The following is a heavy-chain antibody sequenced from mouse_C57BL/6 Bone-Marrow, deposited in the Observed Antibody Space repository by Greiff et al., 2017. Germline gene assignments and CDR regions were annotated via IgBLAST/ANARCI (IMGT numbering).Heavy chain of an antibody. Sequence: EVQGVESGGDLVKPGGSLKLSCAASGFTFSSYGLSWVRQTPDKRLEWVATISSGGSYTYYPDSVKGRFTISRDNAKNTMYLQMISLKSEDPAMYYCARPLHWYGSSYGCAYWGQGTLVTVSA. D-gene: IGHD1-1*01. V-gene: IGHV5-6*01. CDR1: GFTFSSYG. CDR2: ISSGGSYT. CDR3: ARPLHWYGSSYGCAY. J-gene: IGHJ3*01.